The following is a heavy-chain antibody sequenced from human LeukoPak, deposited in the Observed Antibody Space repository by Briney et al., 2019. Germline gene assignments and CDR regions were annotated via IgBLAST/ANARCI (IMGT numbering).Heavy chain of an antibody. J-gene: IGHJ4*02. D-gene: IGHD4-17*01. V-gene: IGHV4-59*01. CDR2: ISYSGNT. Sequence: SGTLSLTCTVSGGSISSYYWSWIRQPPGKGLEWIGYISYSGNTNYSPSLKSRATISVDTSKNQFSLKLSSVTAADTAVYYCASLRADYGVYYFYYWGQGTLVTVSS. CDR3: ASLRADYGVYYFYY. CDR1: GGSISSYY.